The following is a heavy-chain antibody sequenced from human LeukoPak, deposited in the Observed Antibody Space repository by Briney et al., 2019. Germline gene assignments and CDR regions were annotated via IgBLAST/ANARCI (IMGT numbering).Heavy chain of an antibody. CDR1: GYTFTGYY. CDR3: ARQPDERFGELSAIDY. Sequence: AASVKVSCKASGYTFTGYYMHWVRQAPGQGLEWMGWINPNSGGTNYAQKFQGRVTMTRDTSISTAYMELSRLRSDDTAVYYCARQPDERFGELSAIDYWGQGTLVTVSS. CDR2: INPNSGGT. J-gene: IGHJ4*02. D-gene: IGHD3-10*01. V-gene: IGHV1-2*02.